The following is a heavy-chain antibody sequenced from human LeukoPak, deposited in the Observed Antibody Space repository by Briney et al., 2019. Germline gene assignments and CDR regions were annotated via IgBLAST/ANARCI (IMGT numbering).Heavy chain of an antibody. CDR2: IKQDGSEN. V-gene: IGHV3-7*01. Sequence: GGSLRLSCGVSGFTFSDYWMNWVRQAPGKGLEWGASIKQDGSENSYVDSVKGRFTSSRDNAKKSMYLQMSSLRAEDKAVSYCGRDGTAPGLYFDLWGQGTLVTVSS. J-gene: IGHJ4*01. CDR1: GFTFSDYW. CDR3: GRDGTAPGLYFDL. D-gene: IGHD6-13*01.